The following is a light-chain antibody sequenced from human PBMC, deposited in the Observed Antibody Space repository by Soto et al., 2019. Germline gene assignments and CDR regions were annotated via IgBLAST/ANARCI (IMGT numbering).Light chain of an antibody. CDR1: QGLVHSDGANF. J-gene: IGKJ2*01. CDR3: MQCAHRPYT. CDR2: QVS. Sequence: DVVMIQSPLSLPVTPGQLASISCRSSQGLVHSDGANFLAWFQQRPGQSPRRLIYQVSNRDFGVPDRFSGSGSGTDFTFKISSVEAEDVGVYYCMQCAHRPYTFGQGTKVEI. V-gene: IGKV2-30*02.